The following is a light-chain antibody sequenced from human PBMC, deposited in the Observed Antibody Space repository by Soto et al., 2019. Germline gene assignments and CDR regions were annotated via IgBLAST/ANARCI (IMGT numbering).Light chain of an antibody. CDR2: KAS. CDR1: QSISSW. CDR3: QQYNSYWT. Sequence: DIQMTQSPSTLSASVGDRVTITCRASQSISSWLAWYQQKPGKAPKLLIYKASSLESGVPSRFSGSGSGTEITVTISGLQPDDFATYYCQQYNSYWTFGQGTKVEIK. V-gene: IGKV1-5*03. J-gene: IGKJ1*01.